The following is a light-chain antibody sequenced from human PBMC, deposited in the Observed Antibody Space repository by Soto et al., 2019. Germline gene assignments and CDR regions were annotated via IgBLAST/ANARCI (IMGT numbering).Light chain of an antibody. J-gene: IGKJ4*01. CDR3: QQYGSSLGT. CDR1: QSVSSN. Sequence: IVMTQSPATLSVSPGDSATLSCRASQSVSSNLAWYQQKPGQAPRLVISGASSRTSGIPDRFSGSGSGTDFTLTISRLEPEDFAVYYCQQYGSSLGTFGGGTKVDIK. CDR2: GAS. V-gene: IGKV3-20*01.